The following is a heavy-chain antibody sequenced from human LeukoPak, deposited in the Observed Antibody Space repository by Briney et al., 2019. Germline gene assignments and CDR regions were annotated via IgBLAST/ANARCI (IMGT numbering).Heavy chain of an antibody. Sequence: SGGSLRLSCAASGFTFSNSGMSWVRQAPGKGLEWVSSIGGYGLNPYYADSVQGRFTISRDNSKNTLYLQMSSLRVEDTAIYYCAKDLSVAGPFDYWGQGILVTVSS. J-gene: IGHJ4*02. CDR3: AKDLSVAGPFDY. CDR2: IGGYGLNP. CDR1: GFTFSNSG. V-gene: IGHV3-23*01. D-gene: IGHD6-19*01.